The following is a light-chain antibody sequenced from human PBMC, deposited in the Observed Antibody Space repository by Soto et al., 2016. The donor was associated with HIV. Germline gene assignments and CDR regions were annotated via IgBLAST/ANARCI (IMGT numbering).Light chain of an antibody. V-gene: IGKV1-5*03. CDR3: QQYNDYPYT. J-gene: IGKJ2*01. Sequence: DIRMTQSPSTLSASLGDRVTITCRASQSINKWLAWYQQKPGKAPNLLIYKASTSQSGVPSTFSGSGSGTEFTLIISSLQPDDFATYYCQQYNDYPYTFGQGTKLEIK. CDR1: QSINKW. CDR2: KAS.